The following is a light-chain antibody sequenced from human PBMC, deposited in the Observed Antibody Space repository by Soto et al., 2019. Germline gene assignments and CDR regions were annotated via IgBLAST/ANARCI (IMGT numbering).Light chain of an antibody. Sequence: SYELTQPPSVSVSPGQTARITCSGDALPKQYAYWYQQKPGQAPVLVISKDTERPSGIPERFSGSSSGTTVTLTISGVQAEDEAHYFCQSADSSSTYPVIFGGGTKLT. V-gene: IGLV3-25*03. CDR1: ALPKQY. J-gene: IGLJ2*01. CDR2: KDT. CDR3: QSADSSSTYPVI.